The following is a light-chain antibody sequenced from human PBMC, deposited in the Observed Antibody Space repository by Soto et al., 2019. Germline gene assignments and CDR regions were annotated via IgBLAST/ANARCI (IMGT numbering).Light chain of an antibody. CDR1: QSVGAD. J-gene: IGKJ5*01. CDR3: QQRSDWPFT. V-gene: IGKV3-15*01. CDR2: GAS. Sequence: IVLTQSPSTLSVSTGERATLSCRASQSVGADLAWYQRKPGQAPRLLIYGASSRAPGIPARFSGSGSGTEFTLTISSLEPEDFAVYYCQQRSDWPFTFGQGTRLEIK.